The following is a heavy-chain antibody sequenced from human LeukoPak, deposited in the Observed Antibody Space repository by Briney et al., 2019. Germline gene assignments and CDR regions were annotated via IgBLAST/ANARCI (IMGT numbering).Heavy chain of an antibody. V-gene: IGHV3-23*01. J-gene: IGHJ4*02. CDR3: AKDRYSSSWYYFDY. D-gene: IGHD6-13*01. Sequence: GGSLRLSCAASGFTFSSYAMSWVRQAPGKGLEWVSVKGRFTISRDNSKNTLYLQMNSLRAEDTAVYYCAKDRYSSSWYYFDYWGQGTLVTVSS. CDR1: GFTFSSYA.